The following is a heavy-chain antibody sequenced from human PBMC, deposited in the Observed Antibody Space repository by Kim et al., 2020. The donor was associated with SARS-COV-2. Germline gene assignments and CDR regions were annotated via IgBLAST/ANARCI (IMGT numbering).Heavy chain of an antibody. CDR1: GASVTGGSYY. Sequence: SETLSLTCTVSGASVTGGSYYSWNWIRQSPGKGLEWIGEISYSGRTNYNPSLKGRVTISLDTSNNQFSLRLSSVTAADTAMYYCARERLGHDEFDCWGQG. V-gene: IGHV4-61*01. D-gene: IGHD5-12*01. CDR3: ARERLGHDEFDC. CDR2: ISYSGRT. J-gene: IGHJ4*02.